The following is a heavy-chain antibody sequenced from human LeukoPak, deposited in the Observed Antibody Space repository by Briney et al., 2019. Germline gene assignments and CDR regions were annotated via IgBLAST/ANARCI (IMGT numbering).Heavy chain of an antibody. D-gene: IGHD4-23*01. V-gene: IGHV3-74*01. CDR3: AMYINGGLLHV. CDR1: EFSFSSYW. CDR2: IKYDGSAT. J-gene: IGHJ4*02. Sequence: GGSLRLSCVGSEFSFSSYWMHWVRHAPEKGLEWVSSIKYDGSATTFADSVKGRFSISTDSAKNTAYLQMNSLRVEDTAIYYCAMYINGGLLHVWGRGTLVTVSS.